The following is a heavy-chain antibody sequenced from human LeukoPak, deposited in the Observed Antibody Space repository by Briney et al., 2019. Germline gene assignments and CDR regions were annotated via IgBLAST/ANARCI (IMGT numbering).Heavy chain of an antibody. D-gene: IGHD1-26*01. V-gene: IGHV3-20*04. Sequence: PGGSLRLSCVASGLTFDDYGMSGVRQAPGKGLEWGSGINLNVGTTPYADSVKGRFTISRDNAKNSLYLQMNSLRVEDTAFYYCARNSGANVYTYSFQYWGRGTLVTVSS. CDR2: INLNVGTT. CDR1: GLTFDDYG. J-gene: IGHJ4*02. CDR3: ARNSGANVYTYSFQY.